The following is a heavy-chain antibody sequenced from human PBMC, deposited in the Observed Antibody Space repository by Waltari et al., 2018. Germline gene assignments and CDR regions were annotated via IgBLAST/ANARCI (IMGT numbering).Heavy chain of an antibody. Sequence: QVQLVQSGGGVVQPGGSLRLSCAASGFTFNNYGMHWVRQAPGEGRQWVAFIRSDGATKYYADSVKGRFTISRDNSKNTLYLEMNGLRAEDTAVYYCAKGSPPRDYFDYWGPGTLVTVSS. J-gene: IGHJ4*02. V-gene: IGHV3-30*02. CDR3: AKGSPPRDYFDY. CDR2: IRSDGATK. CDR1: GFTFNNYG.